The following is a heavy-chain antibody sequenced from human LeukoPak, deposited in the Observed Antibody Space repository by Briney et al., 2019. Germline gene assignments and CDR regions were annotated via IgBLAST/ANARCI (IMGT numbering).Heavy chain of an antibody. D-gene: IGHD2-21*02. CDR1: GFTFRNHW. CDR3: VSLVVTADLAFDI. Sequence: GGSLRLSCAASGFTFRNHWMHWVRQAPGKGLVWVSRVDGDGSGASYADFVRGRFTISRDNAKDTLYLQMNSLRAEDTAVYYCVSLVVTADLAFDIWGQGIMVTVSS. J-gene: IGHJ3*02. V-gene: IGHV3-74*01. CDR2: VDGDGSGA.